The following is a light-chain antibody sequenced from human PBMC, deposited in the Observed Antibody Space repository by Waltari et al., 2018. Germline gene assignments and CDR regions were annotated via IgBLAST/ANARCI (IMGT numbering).Light chain of an antibody. CDR1: HGISND. Sequence: DIQMTQSPSSLSASVGGRVTITCRASHGISNDLGWFQQKPGKAPKRLIYAASRLDSGVPARFSGSGSGTEFTLTINNLQPEDVATYYCLQYDDYPRTFGQGTKVEIK. V-gene: IGKV1-17*02. J-gene: IGKJ1*01. CDR2: AAS. CDR3: LQYDDYPRT.